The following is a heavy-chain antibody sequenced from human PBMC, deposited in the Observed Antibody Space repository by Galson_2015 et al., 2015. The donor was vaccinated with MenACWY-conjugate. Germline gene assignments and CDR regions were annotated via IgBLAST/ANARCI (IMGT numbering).Heavy chain of an antibody. CDR1: GFTSGTYS. J-gene: IGHJ3*02. V-gene: IGHV3-48*04. CDR2: ISARGTTI. CDR3: ARDGYNDAFDI. D-gene: IGHD5-24*01. Sequence: SLRLSCAASGFTSGTYSMNWVRQAPGKGLEWAAYISARGTTIYYADSVKGRFTVSRDNAKNSLHLQMSSLRAEDTAVYYRARDGYNDAFDIWGQGTMVTVSS.